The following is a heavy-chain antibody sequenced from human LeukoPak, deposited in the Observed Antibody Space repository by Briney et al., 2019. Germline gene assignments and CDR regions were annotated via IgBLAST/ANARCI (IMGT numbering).Heavy chain of an antibody. CDR1: GGSISSYY. J-gene: IGHJ4*02. D-gene: IGHD3-9*01. CDR2: IYHSGSI. V-gene: IGHV4-38-2*02. Sequence: SETLSLTCTVSGGSISSYYWSWIRQPPGKGLEWIGSIYHSGSIYYNPSLKSRVTISVDTSKNQFSLKLSSVTAADTAVYYCARDLYLTSYYPTYFDYWGQGTLVTVSS. CDR3: ARDLYLTSYYPTYFDY.